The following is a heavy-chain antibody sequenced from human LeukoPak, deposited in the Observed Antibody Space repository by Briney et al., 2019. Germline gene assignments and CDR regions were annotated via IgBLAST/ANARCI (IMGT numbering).Heavy chain of an antibody. D-gene: IGHD6-13*01. J-gene: IGHJ4*02. CDR1: GYTFTSYA. V-gene: IGHV1-3*01. Sequence: ASVKVSCKASGYTFTSYAMHWVRQAPGQRLEWMGWINAGNGNTKYSQKFQGRVTITRDTSASTAYMELSSLRSEDTAVYYCARSSIRTTYSSSWYNYWGQGTLVTVSS. CDR3: ARSSIRTTYSSSWYNY. CDR2: INAGNGNT.